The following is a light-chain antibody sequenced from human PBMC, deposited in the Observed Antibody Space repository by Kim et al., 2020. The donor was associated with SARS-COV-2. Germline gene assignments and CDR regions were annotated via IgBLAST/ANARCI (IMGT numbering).Light chain of an antibody. J-gene: IGLJ2*01. CDR3: QAWDSSKVV. CDR2: QDS. Sequence: SGSPGQTASLTCSGDKLGDKYVCWYQQKPGQSPVLVIYQDSKRPSGIPGRFSGSNSGNTATLTISGTQAMDEADYYCQAWDSSKVVFGGGTQLTVL. CDR1: KLGDKY. V-gene: IGLV3-1*01.